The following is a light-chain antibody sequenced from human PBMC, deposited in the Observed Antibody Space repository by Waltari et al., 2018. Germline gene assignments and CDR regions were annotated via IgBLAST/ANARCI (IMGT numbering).Light chain of an antibody. CDR1: QNLLQTDEKTY. CDR3: MQGIHPPYT. Sequence: IVLTQTPLSLSVTPGQPASISCKSSQNLLQTDEKTYLYWFLQKPGQSPQLLIYEVSNRFSGVPDRFSGSGSGTDFTLKISRVEAEDVGVYFCMQGIHPPYTFGQGTKLEIK. CDR2: EVS. V-gene: IGKV2-29*02. J-gene: IGKJ2*01.